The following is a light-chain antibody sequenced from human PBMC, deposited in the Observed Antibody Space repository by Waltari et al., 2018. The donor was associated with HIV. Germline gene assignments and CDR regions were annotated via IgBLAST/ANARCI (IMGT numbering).Light chain of an antibody. CDR1: SSDISTYSF. J-gene: IGLJ2*01. CDR3: SSYTTTNTVV. CDR2: DVD. V-gene: IGLV2-14*03. Sequence: QSALTQPASVSGSPGQSITISCTGTSSDISTYSFVSWYQKHPDKAPKLLIYDVDNRPAGVSRLFSGSESGDTASLTISSIQADDEADYYCSSYTTTNTVVFGGGTKFTV.